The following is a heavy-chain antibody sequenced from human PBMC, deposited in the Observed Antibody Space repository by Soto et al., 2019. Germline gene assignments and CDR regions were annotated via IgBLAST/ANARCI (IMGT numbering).Heavy chain of an antibody. V-gene: IGHV1-18*01. Sequence: ASVKVSRKASGYTFTSYGFSWVRQAPGQGLEWMGWISTYNGNTNYAQKFQGRATMTTDTSTSTAYMEVRSLRSDDTAVYYCARDRRLYCSDTSCYSTVDYWGQGTLVTVSS. D-gene: IGHD2-15*01. CDR2: ISTYNGNT. CDR3: ARDRRLYCSDTSCYSTVDY. J-gene: IGHJ4*02. CDR1: GYTFTSYG.